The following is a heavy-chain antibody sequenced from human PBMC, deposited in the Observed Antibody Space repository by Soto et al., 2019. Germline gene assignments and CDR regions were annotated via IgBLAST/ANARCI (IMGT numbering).Heavy chain of an antibody. CDR2: ISSSSSYI. D-gene: IGHD6-19*01. Sequence: GGSLRLSCAASGFTFSSYSMNWVRQAPGKGLEWVSSISSSSSYIYYADSVKGRFTISRYNAKNSLYLKMNSLKAEDTAVYYCAIVFEQWLPSCNGAFDIWGQGTMVTVSS. CDR1: GFTFSSYS. J-gene: IGHJ3*02. CDR3: AIVFEQWLPSCNGAFDI. V-gene: IGHV3-21*01.